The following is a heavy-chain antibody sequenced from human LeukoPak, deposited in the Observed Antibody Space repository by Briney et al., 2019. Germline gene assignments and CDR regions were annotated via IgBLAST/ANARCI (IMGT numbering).Heavy chain of an antibody. CDR3: ARDWTDFSSYPDAFDI. CDR2: ISSSSSTI. Sequence: GGSLRLSCAASGFTFSSYSMNWVRQAPGKGLEWVSYISSSSSTIYYADSVKGRFTISRDNAKNSLYLQMNSLRAEDTAVYYCARDWTDFSSYPDAFDIWGQGTMVTVSS. D-gene: IGHD3-22*01. J-gene: IGHJ3*02. V-gene: IGHV3-48*01. CDR1: GFTFSSYS.